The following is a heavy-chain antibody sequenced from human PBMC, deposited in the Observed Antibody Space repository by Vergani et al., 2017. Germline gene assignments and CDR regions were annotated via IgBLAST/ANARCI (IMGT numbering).Heavy chain of an antibody. V-gene: IGHV3-9*01. CDR1: GITFWKFG. CDR3: TKGSVYYHDSAGHGYDPYTGFDL. CDR2: ISWNSGAV. Sequence: EVDLVESGGGLAQPGGFLRLSCEASGITFWKFGMHWVRQGPGKGLEWVSGISWNSGAVDYADSVRGRFTISRDNAKNSLFLEMNSLRFEDTAVYFCTKGSVYYHDSAGHGYDPYTGFDLWGQGTLVTVSS. J-gene: IGHJ3*01. D-gene: IGHD5-12*01.